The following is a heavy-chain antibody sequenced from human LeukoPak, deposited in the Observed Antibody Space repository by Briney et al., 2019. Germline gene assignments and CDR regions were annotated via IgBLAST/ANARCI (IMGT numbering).Heavy chain of an antibody. CDR3: ARTAGIVVVPGALEY. CDR2: IIPIFATA. V-gene: IGHV1-69*01. CDR1: GGIFNIYA. D-gene: IGHD2-2*01. Sequence: SVNVSYKASGGIFNIYAITWVRQAPGQALEWMGGIIPIFATANYAQKFQGRVTITADQSTRTAYMELSRLSSEETAVYYCARTAGIVVVPGALEYWGQGTLVTVSS. J-gene: IGHJ4*02.